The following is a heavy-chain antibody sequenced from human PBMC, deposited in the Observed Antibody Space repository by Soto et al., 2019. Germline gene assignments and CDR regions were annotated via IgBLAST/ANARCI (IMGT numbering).Heavy chain of an antibody. J-gene: IGHJ4*02. CDR3: AKDAGSVCSGGSCSFQAPDH. V-gene: IGHV3-23*01. D-gene: IGHD2-15*01. Sequence: WGSLRLSCAASGFTFISYAISFFRHSPWKWLEWVSAISGSRTTTAYADSVKGRFTISRDNSKNTLYLQMNSLRIDDTAIYYCAKDAGSVCSGGSCSFQAPDHWGQGTRVTVSS. CDR2: ISGSRTTT. CDR1: GFTFISYA.